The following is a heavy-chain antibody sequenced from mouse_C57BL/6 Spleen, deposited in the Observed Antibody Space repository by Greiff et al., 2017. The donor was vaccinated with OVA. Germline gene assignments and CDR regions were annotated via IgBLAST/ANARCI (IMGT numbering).Heavy chain of an antibody. J-gene: IGHJ2*01. Sequence: QVQLQQPGAELVKPGASVKLSCKASGYTFTSYWMHWVKQRPGQGLEWIGMIHPNSGSTNYNEKFKSKATLTVDKSSSTAYMQSSSLTSEDSAVYYCARPLITTVVAPLDYWGQGTTLTVSS. CDR1: GYTFTSYW. CDR2: IHPNSGST. CDR3: ARPLITTVVAPLDY. V-gene: IGHV1-64*01. D-gene: IGHD1-1*01.